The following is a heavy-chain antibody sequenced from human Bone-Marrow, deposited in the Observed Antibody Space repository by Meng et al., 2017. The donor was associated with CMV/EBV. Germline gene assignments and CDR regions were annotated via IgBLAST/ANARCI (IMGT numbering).Heavy chain of an antibody. V-gene: IGHV1-69*05. CDR2: IIPIFGTA. CDR3: ARGTYDFWSGYGYYYYYGMDV. CDR1: GGTFSSYA. J-gene: IGHJ6*02. Sequence: SVKVSCKASGGTFSSYAISWVRQAPGQGLEWMGGIIPIFGTANYAQKFQGRVTITTDESTSTAYMELSSLRSEDTAVYYCARGTYDFWSGYGYYYYYGMDVWGQGTTVTVSS. D-gene: IGHD3-3*01.